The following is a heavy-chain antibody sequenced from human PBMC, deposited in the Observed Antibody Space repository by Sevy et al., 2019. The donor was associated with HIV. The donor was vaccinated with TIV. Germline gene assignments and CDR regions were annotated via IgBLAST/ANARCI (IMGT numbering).Heavy chain of an antibody. CDR1: GXTFTTYA. Sequence: GGSLRLSCAAXGXTFTTYAMTWVRQAPGKGLQWVSAISGSGGSTYYADSVEGRFTISRDNSKSTLYLQMNSLTPEDXAVYXXAKXXXXTXAPXYXXXGLXVXXXXTTVTVSS. CDR2: ISGSGGST. V-gene: IGHV3-23*01. J-gene: IGHJ6*04. CDR3: AKXXXXTXAPXYXXXGLXV.